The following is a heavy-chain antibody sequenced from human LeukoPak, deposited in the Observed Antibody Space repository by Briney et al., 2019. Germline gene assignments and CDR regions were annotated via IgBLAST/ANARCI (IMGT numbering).Heavy chain of an antibody. CDR1: GFTFSSYG. CDR3: AKDSHYDFWSGYIDY. J-gene: IGHJ4*02. Sequence: GGSLRLSCAASGFTFSSYGMHWVRQAPGKGLEWVAFIRYDGSNKYYADSVKGRFTISRDNSKNTLYVQMNSLRAEDTAVYYCAKDSHYDFWSGYIDYWGQGTLVTVSS. V-gene: IGHV3-30*02. D-gene: IGHD3-3*01. CDR2: IRYDGSNK.